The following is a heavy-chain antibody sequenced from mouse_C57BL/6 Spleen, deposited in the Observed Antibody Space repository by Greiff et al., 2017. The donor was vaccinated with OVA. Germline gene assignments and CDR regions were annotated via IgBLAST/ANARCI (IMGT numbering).Heavy chain of an antibody. CDR2: ISYSGST. V-gene: IGHV3-1*01. CDR3: ARNWDGGYFDV. J-gene: IGHJ1*03. Sequence: EVQLQQSGPGIVKPSQSLSLTCTVTGYSITSGYDWHWIRHFPGNKLEWMGYISYSGSTNYNPSLKSRISITHDTSKNHFFLKLNSVTTEDTATYYCARNWDGGYFDVWGTGTTVTVSS. CDR1: GYSITSGYD. D-gene: IGHD4-1*01.